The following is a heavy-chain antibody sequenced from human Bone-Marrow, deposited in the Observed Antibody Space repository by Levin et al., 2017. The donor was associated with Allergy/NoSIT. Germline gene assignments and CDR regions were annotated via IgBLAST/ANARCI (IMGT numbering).Heavy chain of an antibody. V-gene: IGHV3-53*01. J-gene: IGHJ4*02. Sequence: QTGESLKISCAASGFTVSNNYMKWVRQAPGKGLEWVSLIYSGGNTFYADSVKGRFTISRDNSKNTLYLQMNSLRADDTAVYYCAAQTPGIGHSWGQGTLVTVSS. CDR1: GFTVSNNY. CDR2: IYSGGNT. CDR3: AAQTPGIGHS. D-gene: IGHD6-13*01.